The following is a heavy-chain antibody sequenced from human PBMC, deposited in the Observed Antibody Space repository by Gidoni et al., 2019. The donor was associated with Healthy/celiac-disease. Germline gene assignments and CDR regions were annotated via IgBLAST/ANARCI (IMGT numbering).Heavy chain of an antibody. J-gene: IGHJ3*02. CDR2: IYYSGST. V-gene: IGHV4-39*01. CDR1: GGSLSSSSYY. D-gene: IGHD6-19*01. Sequence: QLQLQESGPGLVKPSETLSLTCTVSGGSLSSSSYYWGWIRQPPGKGLEWIGSIYYSGSTYYNPSLKSRVTISVDTSKNQFSLKLSSVTAADTAVYYCARHRPSAVALAFDIWGQGTMVTVSS. CDR3: ARHRPSAVALAFDI.